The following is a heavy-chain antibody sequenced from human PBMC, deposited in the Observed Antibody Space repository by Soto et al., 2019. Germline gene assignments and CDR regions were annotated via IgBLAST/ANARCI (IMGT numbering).Heavy chain of an antibody. V-gene: IGHV3-30-3*01. J-gene: IGHJ4*02. CDR1: GFSFSISP. Sequence: VGSLRLSCAASGFSFSISPMHWVRQAPGKGPEWVALISYDGTNKFYADSVKGRFTISRDNSKSTLYLQVDSLRPEDAAVYYCARDPKTSGGQHWAFNYFDSWGQGTLVNVSS. CDR3: ARDPKTSGGQHWAFNYFDS. CDR2: ISYDGTNK. D-gene: IGHD7-27*01.